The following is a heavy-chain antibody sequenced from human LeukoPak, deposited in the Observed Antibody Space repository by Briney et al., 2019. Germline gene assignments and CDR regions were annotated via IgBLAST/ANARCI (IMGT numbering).Heavy chain of an antibody. CDR3: ARDPIRADGYNLDY. Sequence: ASVKVSCKASGHTSTDYYVHWVRQAPGQGLEWMGCINANSGGTNYAQGFQGRVTMTRDTSITTVYMELSSLTSDDTAVYYCARDPIRADGYNLDYWGQGTLVTVSS. D-gene: IGHD5-24*01. CDR2: INANSGGT. J-gene: IGHJ4*02. V-gene: IGHV1-2*02. CDR1: GHTSTDYY.